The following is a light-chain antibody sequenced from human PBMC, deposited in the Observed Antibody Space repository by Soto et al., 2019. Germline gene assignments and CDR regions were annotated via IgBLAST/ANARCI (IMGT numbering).Light chain of an antibody. CDR3: SSYTRSSTLYV. CDR1: SSDVGGYNY. V-gene: IGLV2-14*01. CDR2: DVS. J-gene: IGLJ1*01. Sequence: QSVLTQPASVSGSPGQSITISCTGTSSDVGGYNYVSWYQQHPGKAPKLMIYDVSNRPSGVSNRFSGSKSGNTASLTISGLQAEDEADYYCSSYTRSSTLYVFGTGNKATVL.